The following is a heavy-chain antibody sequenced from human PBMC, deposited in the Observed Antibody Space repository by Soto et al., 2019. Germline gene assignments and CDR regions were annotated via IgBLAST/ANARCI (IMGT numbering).Heavy chain of an antibody. CDR3: ARGVGRFVCVSYRYGPIYYFAY. V-gene: IGHV4-34*01. J-gene: IGHJ4*02. D-gene: IGHD3-16*02. CDR2: INHSGST. CDR1: GGSFSGYY. Sequence: QVQLQQWGAGLLKPSETLSLTCAVYGGSFSGYYWSWIRKPPGKGLEWIGEINHSGSTNYNPSLKSRLTISVETSKNQFSLKLSSVTAADTDVYYCARGVGRFVCVSYRYGPIYYFAYWCQGTLVTVSS.